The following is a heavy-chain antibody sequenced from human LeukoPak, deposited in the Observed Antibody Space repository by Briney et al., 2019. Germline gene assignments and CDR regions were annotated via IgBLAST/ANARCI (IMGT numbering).Heavy chain of an antibody. J-gene: IGHJ4*02. V-gene: IGHV3-23*01. D-gene: IGHD6-19*01. CDR2: ISGGGSST. Sequence: PGGSLRLSCAASGFTFSSYAMSWVRQAPGKGMVWASAISGGGSSTHYADSVKGRFTISRDNSKNTLYLQMNSLRAEDTAVYYCAKAMYSSGWDDLDYWGQGTLVTVSS. CDR3: AKAMYSSGWDDLDY. CDR1: GFTFSSYA.